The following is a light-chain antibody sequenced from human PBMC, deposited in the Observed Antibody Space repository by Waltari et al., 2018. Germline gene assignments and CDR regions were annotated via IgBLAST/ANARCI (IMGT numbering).Light chain of an antibody. Sequence: IHMPSSPSSLSPSLGGRLSIPCRSRPHILTFLSWYQQQPGKASKLLVHAAANLQGGVPSWFSGRGSGTDFALNISRPQPTDFATYECQQRYSTLYTSGQGTKVDIK. CDR2: AAA. V-gene: IGKV1-39*01. CDR3: QQRYSTLYT. J-gene: IGKJ2*01. CDR1: PHILTF.